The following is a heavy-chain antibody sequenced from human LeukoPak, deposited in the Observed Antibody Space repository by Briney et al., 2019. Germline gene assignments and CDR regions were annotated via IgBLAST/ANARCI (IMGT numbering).Heavy chain of an antibody. CDR2: ISGSGGSI. D-gene: IGHD5-12*01. V-gene: IGHV3-23*01. CDR3: ARDRKWLRLYNWFDP. J-gene: IGHJ5*02. Sequence: GGSLRLSCAASGFIFSNYVMSWVRQAPGKGLEWVSTISGSGGSIYYADSVKGRLTISRDNSKNTLYLQMNSLRVDDTAVYYCARDRKWLRLYNWFDPWGQGTLVTVSS. CDR1: GFIFSNYV.